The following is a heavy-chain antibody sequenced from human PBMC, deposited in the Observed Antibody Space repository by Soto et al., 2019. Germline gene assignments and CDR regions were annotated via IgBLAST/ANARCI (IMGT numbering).Heavy chain of an antibody. CDR2: IYPSDSDT. V-gene: IGHV5-51*01. CDR3: ARLEYSSGWYYFDY. D-gene: IGHD6-19*01. CDR1: GYSFTSYW. J-gene: IGHJ4*02. Sequence: GESLKISCKGSGYSFTSYWIGWVRQMPGKGLEWMGIIYPSDSDTRYGPSFQGQVTISADKSLSTAYLQWSSLRASDTAMYYCARLEYSSGWYYFDYWGQGTLVTVSS.